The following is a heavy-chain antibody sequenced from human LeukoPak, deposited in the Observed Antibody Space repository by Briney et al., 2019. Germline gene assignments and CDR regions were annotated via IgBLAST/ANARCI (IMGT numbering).Heavy chain of an antibody. CDR1: GYTFTGYY. CDR3: ARDRREWFGEPEPYYYYYYMDV. D-gene: IGHD3-10*01. J-gene: IGHJ6*03. V-gene: IGHV1-69*13. CDR2: IIPIFGTA. Sequence: ASVKVSCKASGYTFTGYYMHWVRQAPGQGLEWMGGIIPIFGTANYAQKFQGRVTITADESTSTAYMELSSLRSEDTAVYYCARDRREWFGEPEPYYYYYYMDVWGKGTTVTISS.